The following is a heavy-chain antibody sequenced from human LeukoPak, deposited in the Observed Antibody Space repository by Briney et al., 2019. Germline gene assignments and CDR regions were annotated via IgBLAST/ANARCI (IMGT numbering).Heavy chain of an antibody. J-gene: IGHJ4*02. D-gene: IGHD5-12*01. CDR2: IYYSGST. CDR1: GGSISSSSYY. CDR3: ARGLLTQSTITLGY. Sequence: SETLSLTCTVSGGSISSSSYYWGWIRQPPGKGLEWIGSIYYSGSTYYNPSLKSRVTISRDNAKNTLYLQMDSLRADDTAVYYCARGLLTQSTITLGYWGQGILVTVSS. V-gene: IGHV4-39*02.